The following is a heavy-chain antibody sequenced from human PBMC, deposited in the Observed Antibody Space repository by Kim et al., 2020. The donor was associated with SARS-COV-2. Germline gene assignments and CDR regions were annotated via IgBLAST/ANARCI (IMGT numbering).Heavy chain of an antibody. J-gene: IGHJ5*02. Sequence: GGSLRLSCAASGFTFSSYGMHWVRQAPGKGLEWVAVISYDGSNKYYADSVKGRFTISRDNSKNTLYLQMNSLRAEDMAVYYCARPTGTTSILGWFDPWG. V-gene: IGHV3-33*05. CDR3: ARPTGTTSILGWFDP. D-gene: IGHD1-1*01. CDR1: GFTFSSYG. CDR2: ISYDGSNK.